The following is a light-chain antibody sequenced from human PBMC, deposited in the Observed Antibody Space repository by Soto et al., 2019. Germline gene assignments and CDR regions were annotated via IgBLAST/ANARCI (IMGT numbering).Light chain of an antibody. V-gene: IGKV3-20*01. Sequence: DIVMTQSPDSLAVSLGERATINCKSSQSVSSNYLAWYRQKPGQAPRLLIYGAFSRATGIPDRFSGGGSGTDFTLTISRLEPEDFAVYYCQQYGSSPLTFGGGTKVDIK. CDR1: QSVSSNY. J-gene: IGKJ4*01. CDR3: QQYGSSPLT. CDR2: GAF.